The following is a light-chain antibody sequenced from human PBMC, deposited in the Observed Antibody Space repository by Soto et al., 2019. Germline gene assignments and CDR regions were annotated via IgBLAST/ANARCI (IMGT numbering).Light chain of an antibody. CDR2: TTH. CDR1: SGSVSTDHY. CDR3: VLYMGSGIWV. J-gene: IGLJ3*02. V-gene: IGLV8-61*01. Sequence: QTVVTQEPSFLVSPGRTVTLTCGLSSGSVSTDHYPSWYQQTPRQAPRTLIYTTHTRSSGVPDRFSGSILGNKAALTIAGAQADDEADYYCVLYMGSGIWVFGGGTKLTVL.